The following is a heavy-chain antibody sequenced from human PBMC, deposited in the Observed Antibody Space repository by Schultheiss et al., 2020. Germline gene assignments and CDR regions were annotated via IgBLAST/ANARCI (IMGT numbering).Heavy chain of an antibody. CDR1: GYSISSGYY. CDR2: IYHSGST. CDR3: AKDLQDIVVVPAASTVYYYYYGMDV. V-gene: IGHV4-38-2*02. D-gene: IGHD2-2*01. Sequence: SETLSLTCTVSGYSISSGYYWGWIRQPPGKGLEWIGSIYHSGSTYYNPSLKSRVTISVDTSKNQFSLKLSSVTAADTAVYYCAKDLQDIVVVPAASTVYYYYYGMDVWGQGTTVTVSS. J-gene: IGHJ6*02.